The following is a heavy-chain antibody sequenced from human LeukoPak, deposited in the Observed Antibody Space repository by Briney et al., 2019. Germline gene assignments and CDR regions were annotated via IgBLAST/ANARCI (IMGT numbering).Heavy chain of an antibody. CDR2: ISGSGGST. CDR1: GFTFSSYA. CDR3: AKVARVMVGATRWFDP. V-gene: IGHV3-23*01. D-gene: IGHD1-26*01. J-gene: IGHJ5*02. Sequence: GGSLRLSCAASGFTFSSYAMSWVRQAPGKGLEWVSAISGSGGSTYYADSVKGRFTISRDNSKNTLYLQMNSLRAEDTAVYYCAKVARVMVGATRWFDPWGQGTLVTVSS.